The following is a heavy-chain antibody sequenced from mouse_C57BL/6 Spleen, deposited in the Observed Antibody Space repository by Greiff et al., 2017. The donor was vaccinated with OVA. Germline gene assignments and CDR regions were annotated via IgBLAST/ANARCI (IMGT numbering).Heavy chain of an antibody. CDR2: IWSGGST. V-gene: IGHV2-2*01. Sequence: QVQLQQSGPGLVQPSQSLSITCTVSGFSLTSYGVHWVRQSPGKGLEWLGVIWSGGSTDSNAAFISRLSISKDNSKSQVFFKMNRLQADDTAIYYCARGNYGNTWFAYWGQGTLVTVSA. D-gene: IGHD2-1*01. CDR3: ARGNYGNTWFAY. J-gene: IGHJ3*01. CDR1: GFSLTSYG.